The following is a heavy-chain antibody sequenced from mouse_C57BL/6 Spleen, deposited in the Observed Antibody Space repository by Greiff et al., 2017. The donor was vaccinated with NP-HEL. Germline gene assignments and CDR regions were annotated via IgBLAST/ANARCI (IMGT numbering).Heavy chain of an antibody. CDR1: GYTFTSYW. CDR2: IDPSDSYT. J-gene: IGHJ3*01. Sequence: QVQLKQPGAELVRPGTSVKLSCKASGYTFTSYWMHWVKQRPGQGLEWIGVIDPSDSYTNYNQKFKGKATLTVDTSSSTAYMQLSSLTSEDSAVYYCARSAAARPWFAYWGQGTLVTVSA. CDR3: ARSAAARPWFAY. V-gene: IGHV1-59*01.